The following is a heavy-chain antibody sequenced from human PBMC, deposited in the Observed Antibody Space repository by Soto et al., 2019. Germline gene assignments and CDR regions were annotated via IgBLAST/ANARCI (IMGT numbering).Heavy chain of an antibody. CDR2: IFSNDEK. CDR1: GFSLSNARMG. CDR3: ARIERYCSGGSCYAGDY. Sequence: QVTLKESGXXLVKXTETLTLTCTVSGFSLSNARMGVSWXRQXXGKALEWLAHIFSNDEKSYSTSLKSRLXXXXXXXXXXXXXXXXXXXXXXXATYYCARIERYCSGGSCYAGDYWGQGTLVTVXS. V-gene: IGHV2-26*01. D-gene: IGHD2-15*01. J-gene: IGHJ4*02.